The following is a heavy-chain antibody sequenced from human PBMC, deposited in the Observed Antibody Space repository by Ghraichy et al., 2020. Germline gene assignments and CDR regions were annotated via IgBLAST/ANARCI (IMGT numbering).Heavy chain of an antibody. CDR2: IYYSGST. Sequence: SETLSPTCTVSGGSISSGGHYWSWIRQHPGKGLEWIGNIYYSGSTYYNPSLKSRVTISVDTSKNQFSLKLSSVTAADTAVYYCARDRYFGSGSTFDYWGQGTLVTVSS. V-gene: IGHV4-31*03. CDR1: GGSISSGGHY. CDR3: ARDRYFGSGSTFDY. D-gene: IGHD3-10*01. J-gene: IGHJ4*02.